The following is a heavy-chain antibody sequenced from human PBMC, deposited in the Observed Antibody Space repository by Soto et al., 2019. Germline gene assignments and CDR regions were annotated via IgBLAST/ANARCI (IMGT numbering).Heavy chain of an antibody. CDR1: GGSISSGGYY. V-gene: IGHV4-31*03. CDR3: ARDLGGNYYDSSGFKWLDP. D-gene: IGHD3-22*01. J-gene: IGHJ5*02. CDR2: IYYSGST. Sequence: PSETLSLTCTVSGGSISSGGYYWSWIRQHPGKGLEWIGYIYYSGSTYYNPSLKSRVTISVDTSKNQFSLKLSSVTAADTAVYYCARDLGGNYYDSSGFKWLDPRGQGILLTV.